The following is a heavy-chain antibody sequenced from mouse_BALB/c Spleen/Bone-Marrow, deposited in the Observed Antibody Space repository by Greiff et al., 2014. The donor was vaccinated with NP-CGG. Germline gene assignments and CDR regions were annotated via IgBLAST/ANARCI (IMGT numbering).Heavy chain of an antibody. V-gene: IGHV1-82*01. Sequence: VQLVESGPELVKPGASVKISCKASGYAFSSSWMNWVKQRPGQGLEWIGRIYPGDGDTNYNGKFEGKATLTADKSSSTAYMQLSSLTSVDSAVYSCARDYYGSSYDYWGQGTTLTVSS. J-gene: IGHJ2*01. CDR3: ARDYYGSSYDY. D-gene: IGHD1-1*01. CDR2: IYPGDGDT. CDR1: GYAFSSSW.